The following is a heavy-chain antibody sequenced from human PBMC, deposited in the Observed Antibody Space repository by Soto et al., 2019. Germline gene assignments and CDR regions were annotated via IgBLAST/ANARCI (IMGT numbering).Heavy chain of an antibody. V-gene: IGHV4-34*01. J-gene: IGHJ4*02. CDR3: ARSGYYDEFYFDF. CDR1: GGSFGGYI. CDR2: TXYSGRX. Sequence: SXTLSLTCDVYGGSFGGYIWTWIRQPPGXGLERIGSTXYSGRXYYNQSPKSRVXISVDTSXTQFSLKLHYVTAADTAVYYCARSGYYDEFYFDFWGQGALVTVYS. D-gene: IGHD3-3*01.